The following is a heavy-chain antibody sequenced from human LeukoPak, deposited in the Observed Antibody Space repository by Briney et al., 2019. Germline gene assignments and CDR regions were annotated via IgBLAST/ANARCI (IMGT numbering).Heavy chain of an antibody. CDR2: TSGTGGST. CDR1: GFTFSNYA. J-gene: IGHJ6*02. D-gene: IGHD3-10*01. V-gene: IGHV3-23*01. Sequence: GGSLRLSCAASGFTFSNYAMSWVRQAPGKGLEWVSATSGTGGSTYYADSVKGRFTISRDNSRNTLYLQMNSLRAEDTAVYYCAKDMGSGSPRDYSMDVWGQGTTVTVSS. CDR3: AKDMGSGSPRDYSMDV.